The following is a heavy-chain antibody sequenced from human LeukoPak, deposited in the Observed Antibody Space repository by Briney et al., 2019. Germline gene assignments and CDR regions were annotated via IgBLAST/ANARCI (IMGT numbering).Heavy chain of an antibody. D-gene: IGHD3-3*01. CDR2: INPNSGGT. CDR1: GYTFTGYY. CDR3: ARDGRFLEWLLGYNWFDP. J-gene: IGHJ5*02. V-gene: IGHV1-2*02. Sequence: WASVKVSCKASGYTFTGYYMHWVRQAPGQGLEWMGWINPNSGGTNYAQKFQGRVTMTRDTSISTAYMELSRLRSDDTAVYYCARDGRFLEWLLGYNWFDPWGQGTLVTVSS.